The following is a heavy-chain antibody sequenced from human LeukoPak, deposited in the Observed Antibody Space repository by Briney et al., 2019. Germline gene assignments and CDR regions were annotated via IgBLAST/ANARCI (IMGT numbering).Heavy chain of an antibody. CDR1: GGSVSSSSYY. D-gene: IGHD4-11*01. Sequence: SETLSLTCTVSGGSVSSSSYYWGWIRQPRGKGREWIGSIYYSGSIYYNPSLKSRVTISVDTSKNQFSLKLSSVTAADTAVYYCARSYDCCYSNYLNAFDIWGQGTIVTDSS. J-gene: IGHJ3*02. CDR3: ARSYDCCYSNYLNAFDI. V-gene: IGHV4-39*07. CDR2: IYYSGSI.